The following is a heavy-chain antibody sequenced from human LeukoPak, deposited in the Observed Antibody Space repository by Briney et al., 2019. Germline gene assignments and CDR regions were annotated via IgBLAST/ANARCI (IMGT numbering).Heavy chain of an antibody. CDR2: FYYGGST. J-gene: IGHJ4*02. D-gene: IGHD5-12*01. Sequence: PSETLSLTGTVSGGSISSSNYYWDWIRQPPGKGLEWIGSFYYGGSTYYNPSLTRRVTMSVDTSKNQFSLNLSAATAADTAVYYCARARRGYVRLDYWGQGTLVTVSS. CDR1: GGSISSSNYY. V-gene: IGHV4-39*07. CDR3: ARARRGYVRLDY.